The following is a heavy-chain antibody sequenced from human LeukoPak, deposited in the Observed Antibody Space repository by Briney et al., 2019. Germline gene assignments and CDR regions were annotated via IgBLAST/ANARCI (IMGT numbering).Heavy chain of an antibody. V-gene: IGHV4-30-4*01. CDR2: IFHRGGT. D-gene: IGHD3-10*01. CDR1: NDSISSGDYY. CDR3: VRGRGYYGSGDI. J-gene: IGHJ3*02. Sequence: SETLSLTCTVSNDSISSGDYYWNWIRQPPGKGLEWIGYIFHRGGTSYNPSLKSRILFSVDTSQNQFSLKLNSVTAADTAVYYCVRGRGYYGSGDIWGQGTMVTVSS.